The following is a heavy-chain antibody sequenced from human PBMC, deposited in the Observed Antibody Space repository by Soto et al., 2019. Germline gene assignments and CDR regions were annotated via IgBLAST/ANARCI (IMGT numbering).Heavy chain of an antibody. CDR2: ISAYNGNT. CDR1: GYTFTSYG. V-gene: IGHV1-18*01. Sequence: ASVKVSCKASGYTFTSYGISWVRQAPGQGLEWMGWISAYNGNTNYAQKLQGRVTMTTDTSTSTAYMELRSLRSDDTAVYYCAIVGFDWLLHYHFDYWGRGTLVSVSS. D-gene: IGHD3-9*01. J-gene: IGHJ4*01. CDR3: AIVGFDWLLHYHFDY.